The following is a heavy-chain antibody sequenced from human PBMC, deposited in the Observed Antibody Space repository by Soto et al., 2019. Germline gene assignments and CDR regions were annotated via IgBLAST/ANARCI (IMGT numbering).Heavy chain of an antibody. CDR2: IYYSGST. J-gene: IGHJ3*02. Sequence: QVQLQESGPGLVKPSQTLSLTCTVSGGSLSSGYYYWSWLRQPPGQGLEGIGYIYYSGSTYYNPSLKTRLNISVHTSKDQFSLKLSSVTAADTAGDYCDIVDVKTGPGVVRGSYAFDIWGQGTMVPGSS. CDR3: DIVDVKTGPGVVRGSYAFDI. D-gene: IGHD3-10*02. CDR1: GGSLSSGYYY. V-gene: IGHV4-30-4*01.